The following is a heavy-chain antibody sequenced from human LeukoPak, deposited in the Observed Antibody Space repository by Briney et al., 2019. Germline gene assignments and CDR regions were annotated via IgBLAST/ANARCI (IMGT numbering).Heavy chain of an antibody. CDR1: GFTFDDYA. D-gene: IGHD4-23*01. V-gene: IGHV3-9*01. Sequence: GGSLRLSCAASGFTFDDYAMRWVRHAPGKGLEWVSGISWNSGSIGYADSVKGRFTISRDNAKNSLYLQMNSLRAEDTALYYCAKDSAPYYGGNSFFDYWGQGTLVTVSS. CDR2: ISWNSGSI. J-gene: IGHJ4*02. CDR3: AKDSAPYYGGNSFFDY.